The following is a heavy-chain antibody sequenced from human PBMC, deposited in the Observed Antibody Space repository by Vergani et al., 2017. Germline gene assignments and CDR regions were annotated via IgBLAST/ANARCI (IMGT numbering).Heavy chain of an antibody. V-gene: IGHV4-4*08. Sequence: QVQLQESGPGLVKPSETLSLTCTVSGGSISSYYWSWIRQSPGKGLEWIGYIYSTGSTNYNPSLNSRVTMSVDTSKNQFSLRVNSVTAADTAVYYCVRDPWESGGPYSGCWGRGTLVSVSS. J-gene: IGHJ4*02. CDR1: GGSISSYY. CDR3: VRDPWESGGPYSGC. D-gene: IGHD2-15*01. CDR2: IYSTGST.